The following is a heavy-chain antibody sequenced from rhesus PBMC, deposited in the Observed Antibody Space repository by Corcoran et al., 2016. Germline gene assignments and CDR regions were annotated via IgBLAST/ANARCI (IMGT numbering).Heavy chain of an antibody. J-gene: IGHJ2*01. D-gene: IGHD1-20*01. CDR2: ISGSSGST. CDR3: ARGIAGTTSLYIDL. V-gene: IGHV4-65*01. Sequence: QVQLQESGPGLVKPSETLSLTCAVSGGSVSSSNWWSWIRQPPGKGLEWIGYISGSSGSTYYNPSLKSRVTISTNTSKNQFSLKLSSVTAADTAVYYCARGIAGTTSLYIDLWGPGTPITISS. CDR1: GGSVSSSNW.